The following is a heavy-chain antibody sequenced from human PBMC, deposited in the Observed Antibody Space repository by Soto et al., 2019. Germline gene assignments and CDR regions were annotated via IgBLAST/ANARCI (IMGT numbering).Heavy chain of an antibody. V-gene: IGHV4-31*03. CDR3: ARALSSGPYVNY. CDR1: GGSLSSGGYY. CDR2: IFHSGNT. J-gene: IGHJ4*02. Sequence: QVQLQESGPGLVKPSQTLSLTCTVSGGSLSSGGYYWTWIRQHPGKGLEWIGYIFHSGNTYYNPFLQCRLNISVDTSKHLFSLKVRSLTAEATAVYYCARALSSGPYVNYWGQGTLVTVSS. D-gene: IGHD3-22*01.